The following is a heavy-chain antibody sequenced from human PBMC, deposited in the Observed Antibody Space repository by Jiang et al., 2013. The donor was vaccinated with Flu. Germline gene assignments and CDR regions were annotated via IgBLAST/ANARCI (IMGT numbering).Heavy chain of an antibody. CDR1: GYTFTSNK. J-gene: IGHJ4*02. V-gene: IGHV1-46*01. D-gene: IGHD6-13*01. Sequence: SGAEVKKPGASAKVSCKASGYTFTSNKMHWVRQAPGQGLEWVGIMNPSGGDTRYAQKFQGRVTMTRDTSTSTLYMELSSLRSEDTALYYCARDSSRWALDYWGQGTLVTVSS. CDR3: ARDSSRWALDY. CDR2: MNPSGGDT.